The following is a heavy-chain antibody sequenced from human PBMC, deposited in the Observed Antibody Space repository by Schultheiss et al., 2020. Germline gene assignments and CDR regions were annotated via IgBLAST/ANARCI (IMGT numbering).Heavy chain of an antibody. CDR1: GFTVSSNY. Sequence: GSLRLSCAASGFTVSSNYMSWVRQAPGKGLEWVSVIYSGGSTYYADSVKGRFTISRDNSKNTLYLQMNSLRAEDTAVYYCARENRDGYNPRAFDYWGQGTLVTVSS. D-gene: IGHD5-24*01. CDR3: ARENRDGYNPRAFDY. J-gene: IGHJ4*02. V-gene: IGHV3-66*01. CDR2: IYSGGST.